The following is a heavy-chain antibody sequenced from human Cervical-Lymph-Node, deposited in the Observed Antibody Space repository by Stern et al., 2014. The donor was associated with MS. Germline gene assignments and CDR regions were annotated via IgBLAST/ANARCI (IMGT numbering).Heavy chain of an antibody. V-gene: IGHV3-21*01. D-gene: IGHD4-23*01. CDR1: GFTFSSYS. J-gene: IGHJ4*02. CDR2: ISSGGSYI. Sequence: VQLVESGGGLVKPGGSLRLSCAASGFTFSSYSMNWVRQAPGKGLEWVASISSGGSYIYYADSLKGRFTISRDNAKHSLYLQMNSLRAEDTAVYYCARGRGGNYRYYFDYWGQGTLVTVSS. CDR3: ARGRGGNYRYYFDY.